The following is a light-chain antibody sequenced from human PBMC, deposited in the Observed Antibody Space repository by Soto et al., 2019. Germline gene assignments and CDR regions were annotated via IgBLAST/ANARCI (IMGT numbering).Light chain of an antibody. CDR2: TAS. Sequence: DIQMTQSPSSLSASVGDRVTITCRASQGISNYLAWYQQRPGKAPELLIYTASTLQSGVPSRFSGSGSGTDFTLTISSLQPEDVATYYCQKYNSVPFTFGPGNKVDIK. V-gene: IGKV1-27*01. CDR3: QKYNSVPFT. CDR1: QGISNY. J-gene: IGKJ3*01.